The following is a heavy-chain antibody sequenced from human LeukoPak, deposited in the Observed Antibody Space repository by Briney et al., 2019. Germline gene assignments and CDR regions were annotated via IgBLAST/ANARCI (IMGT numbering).Heavy chain of an antibody. CDR1: GFTLSSYA. J-gene: IGHJ4*02. V-gene: IGHV3-23*01. Sequence: GGSLRLSCAASGFTLSSYAMIWVRQPPGKGLEWVSAISGSGGSTYYADSVKGRFTISRDNSKNTLYLRMNSLRAEDTAVYYCAKDASEGVPAATTNYFDYWGQGTLVTVSS. D-gene: IGHD2-2*01. CDR2: ISGSGGST. CDR3: AKDASEGVPAATTNYFDY.